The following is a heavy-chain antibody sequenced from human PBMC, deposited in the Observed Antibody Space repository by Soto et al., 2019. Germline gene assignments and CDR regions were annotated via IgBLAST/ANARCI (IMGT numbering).Heavy chain of an antibody. V-gene: IGHV4-39*01. CDR1: GGSISSSSYY. D-gene: IGHD1-26*01. Sequence: SETLSLTCTVSGGSISSSSYYWGWIRQPPGKGLEWIGSIYYSGSTYYNPSLKSRVTISVDTSKNQFSLKLSSVTAADTAVYYCARHPRGGKWELLRTGFDPWGQGTLVTVSS. CDR3: ARHPRGGKWELLRTGFDP. J-gene: IGHJ5*02. CDR2: IYYSGST.